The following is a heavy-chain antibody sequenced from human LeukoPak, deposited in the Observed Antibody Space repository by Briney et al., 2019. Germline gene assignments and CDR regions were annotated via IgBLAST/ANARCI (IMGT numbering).Heavy chain of an antibody. CDR1: GYSITSGYY. CDR2: IYHSGST. CDR3: ARSPITVEFNLGAIDY. Sequence: SETLSLTCTVSGYSITSGYYWGWIRQPPGKGLEWIGSIYHSGSTFYNPSLKSRVTISVDPSKNQFSLKLRSVIVADTAVYYCARSPITVEFNLGAIDYWGQGTLVTVSS. V-gene: IGHV4-38-2*02. J-gene: IGHJ4*02. D-gene: IGHD3-3*01.